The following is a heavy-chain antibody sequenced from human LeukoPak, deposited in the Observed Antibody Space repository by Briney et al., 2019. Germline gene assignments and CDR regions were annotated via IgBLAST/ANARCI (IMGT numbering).Heavy chain of an antibody. Sequence: PSETLSLTCTVSGGSISSYYWSWIRQPPGKGLEWIGYIYYSGSTNYNPSLKSRVTISVDTSKNQFSLKLSSVTAADTAVYYCAGVAYSNYVGYAYRYFDLWGRGTLVTVSS. CDR3: AGVAYSNYVGYAYRYFDL. J-gene: IGHJ2*01. D-gene: IGHD4-11*01. CDR1: GGSISSYY. V-gene: IGHV4-59*01. CDR2: IYYSGST.